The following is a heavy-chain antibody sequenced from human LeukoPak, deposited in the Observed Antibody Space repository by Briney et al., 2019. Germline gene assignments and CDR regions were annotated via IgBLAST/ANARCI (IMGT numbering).Heavy chain of an antibody. CDR1: GGSFSSYY. V-gene: IGHV4-34*01. J-gene: IGHJ4*02. CDR2: INHSGST. CDR3: AILGYCNSASCYAVPN. D-gene: IGHD2-2*01. Sequence: PSETLSLTCAVYGGSFSSYYWSWIRQPPGKGLEWIGEINHSGSTNYNTSLKSRVTISVDTSKSQFSLKLSCVTAADTAVYYCAILGYCNSASCYAVPNWGQGSLVTVSS.